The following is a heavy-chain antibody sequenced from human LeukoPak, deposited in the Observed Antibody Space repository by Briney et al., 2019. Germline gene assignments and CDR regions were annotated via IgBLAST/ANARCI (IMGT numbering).Heavy chain of an antibody. CDR3: ARDRVMVAAAYFDY. CDR1: GYTFTGYY. CDR2: INPNSGCT. J-gene: IGHJ4*02. D-gene: IGHD2-15*01. Sequence: ASVKVSCRASGYTFTGYYMHWVRQAPGQGLEWMGWINPNSGCTNYAQKFQGRVTMTRDTSISTAYMELSRLRSDDTAVYYCARDRVMVAAAYFDYWGQGTLVTVSS. V-gene: IGHV1-2*02.